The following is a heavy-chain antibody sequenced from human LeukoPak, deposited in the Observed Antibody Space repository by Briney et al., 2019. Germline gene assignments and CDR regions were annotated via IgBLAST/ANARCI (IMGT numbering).Heavy chain of an antibody. J-gene: IGHJ4*02. D-gene: IGHD3-10*01. CDR1: GGSFSSYF. V-gene: IGHV4-34*01. Sequence: SETLSLTCAVYGGSFSSYFWSWIRQPPGKGLEWIGEINHSGNTNYNPSLMSRVTISVDTSKNQFSLKLSSVTAADTAVYYCARGRLVRGVISFDYWGQGTLVTVSS. CDR3: ARGRLVRGVISFDY. CDR2: INHSGNT.